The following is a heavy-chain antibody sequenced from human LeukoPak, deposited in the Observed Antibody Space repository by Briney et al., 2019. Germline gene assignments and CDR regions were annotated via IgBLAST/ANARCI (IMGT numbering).Heavy chain of an antibody. Sequence: PGGSLRLSCAASGFTFSSYWMSWVRQAPGKGLEWVANIKQDGSEKYYVDSVKGRFTISRDNAKNSLYLQMNSLRAEDTAVYYCARTEATVTTPRSLAYWGQGTLVTVSS. V-gene: IGHV3-7*01. J-gene: IGHJ4*02. CDR2: IKQDGSEK. CDR1: GFTFSSYW. D-gene: IGHD4-17*01. CDR3: ARTEATVTTPRSLAY.